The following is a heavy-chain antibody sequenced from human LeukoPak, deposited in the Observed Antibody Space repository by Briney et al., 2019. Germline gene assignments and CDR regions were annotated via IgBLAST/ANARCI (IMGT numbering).Heavy chain of an antibody. J-gene: IGHJ4*02. CDR3: ARGYCSGGSCSKFDY. CDR2: IHTAGST. D-gene: IGHD2-15*01. V-gene: IGHV3-53*01. Sequence: GGSLRLSCAASGFSVSGNYMSWVRQAPGKGLEWVSFIHTAGSTFYADSVKGRFTISRDNSKNTLYLHMNSLRAEDTAMYYCARGYCSGGSCSKFDYWGQGTLVTVSS. CDR1: GFSVSGNY.